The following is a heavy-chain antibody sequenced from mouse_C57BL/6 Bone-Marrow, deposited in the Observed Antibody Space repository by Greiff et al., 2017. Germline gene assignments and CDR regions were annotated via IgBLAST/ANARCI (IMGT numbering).Heavy chain of an antibody. CDR2: SRNKANDYTT. J-gene: IGHJ2*01. CDR1: GFTFSDFY. V-gene: IGHV7-1*01. Sequence: EVQLVESGGGLVQSGRSLRLSCATSGFTFSDFYMEWVRQAPGKGLEWIAASRNKANDYTTEYSASVKGRFIVSRDTSQSILYLQMNALRAEDTAIYYCARDAGPGYYFDYWGQGTTLTVSS. CDR3: ARDAGPGYYFDY.